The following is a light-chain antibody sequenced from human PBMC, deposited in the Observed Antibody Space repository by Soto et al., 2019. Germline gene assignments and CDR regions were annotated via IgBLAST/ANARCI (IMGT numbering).Light chain of an antibody. J-gene: IGKJ1*01. CDR2: GAS. CDR3: QKYNNWPGT. CDR1: QSVSSN. Sequence: EIVMTQSPATLSVSPGERATLSCRASQSVSSNLAWYQQKPGQAPRLLIYGASIRATGIPARFSGSGSGTEFTLTISSLQSEDFAVYYCQKYNNWPGTFGQGTKVEIK. V-gene: IGKV3-15*01.